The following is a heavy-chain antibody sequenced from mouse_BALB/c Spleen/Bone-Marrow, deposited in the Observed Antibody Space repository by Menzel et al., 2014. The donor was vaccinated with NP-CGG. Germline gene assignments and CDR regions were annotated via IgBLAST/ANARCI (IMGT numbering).Heavy chain of an antibody. CDR1: GFTFSDYY. Sequence: EVNVVDSGGGLVKPGGSLKLSCAASGFTFSDYYMYWVRQTPEKRLEWVATISDGGSYTDYPGSVKGRFTVSRDNAKNNLYLQMSSLKSEDTAMYYCARTYRPFALDYWGQGTSVTVSS. D-gene: IGHD2-14*01. J-gene: IGHJ4*01. CDR3: ARTYRPFALDY. V-gene: IGHV5-4*02. CDR2: ISDGGSYT.